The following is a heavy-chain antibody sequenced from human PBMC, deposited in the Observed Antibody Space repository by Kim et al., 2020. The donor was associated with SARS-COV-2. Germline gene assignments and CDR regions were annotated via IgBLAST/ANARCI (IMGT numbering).Heavy chain of an antibody. D-gene: IGHD6-19*01. J-gene: IGHJ6*02. CDR3: AREEYSSGWYYSRYYYGMDV. V-gene: IGHV3-48*02. Sequence: GGSLRLSCAASGFTFSSYSMNWVRQAPGKGLEWVSYISSSSSTIYYADSVKGRFTISRDNAKNSLYLQMNSLRDEDTAVYYCAREEYSSGWYYSRYYYGMDVWGQGTTVTVSS. CDR1: GFTFSSYS. CDR2: ISSSSSTI.